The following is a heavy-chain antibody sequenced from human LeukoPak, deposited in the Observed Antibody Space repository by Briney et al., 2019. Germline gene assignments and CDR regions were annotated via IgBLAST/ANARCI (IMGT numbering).Heavy chain of an antibody. Sequence: GGSLRLSCAAPGFIFSDSAMHWVRQASGKGLEWVGHVRSKPNNYATAYAASVKGRFTISRDDSKNTAYLQMNSLKTEDTAVYYCSSPAHDFDFWSGYYSFWGPGILVTVSS. D-gene: IGHD3-3*01. CDR2: VRSKPNNYAT. V-gene: IGHV3-73*01. J-gene: IGHJ4*02. CDR1: GFIFSDSA. CDR3: SSPAHDFDFWSGYYSF.